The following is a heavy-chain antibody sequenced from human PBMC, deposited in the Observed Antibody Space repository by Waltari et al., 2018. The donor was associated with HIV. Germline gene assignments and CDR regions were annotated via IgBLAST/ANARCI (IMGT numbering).Heavy chain of an antibody. J-gene: IGHJ6*02. CDR1: GGSFSGYY. D-gene: IGHD1-7*01. V-gene: IGHV4-34*01. CDR2: INHSGST. Sequence: QVQLQQWGAGLLKPSETLSLTCAVYGGSFSGYYWSWIRQPPGKGLEWIGEINHSGSTTYNPSLKSRVTISVDTSKNQFSLKLSSVTAADTAVYYCARHKTTDGMDVWGQGTTVTVSS. CDR3: ARHKTTDGMDV.